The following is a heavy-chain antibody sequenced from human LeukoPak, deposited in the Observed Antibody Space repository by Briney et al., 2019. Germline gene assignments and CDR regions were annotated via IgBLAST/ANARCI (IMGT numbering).Heavy chain of an antibody. CDR1: GYTLTELS. V-gene: IGHV1-24*01. D-gene: IGHD3-22*01. Sequence: GASVKVSCKVSGYTLTELSMHWVRQAPGKGLEWMGGFDPEDGETIYAQKFLGRVTMTEDTSTDTAYMELSSLRSEDTAVYYCATAHITMIANAFDIWGPGTMVTVSS. CDR2: FDPEDGET. J-gene: IGHJ3*02. CDR3: ATAHITMIANAFDI.